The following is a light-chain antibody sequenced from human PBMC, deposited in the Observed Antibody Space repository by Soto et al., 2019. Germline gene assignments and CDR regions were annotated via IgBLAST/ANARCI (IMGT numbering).Light chain of an antibody. CDR1: SSNVGSYKL. CDR3: CSSGGSPTYV. Sequence: QSVLTQPASVSGAPGQSITISRTGTSSNVGSYKLVSWYQQHPGKAPKLMIFEVNKRHSGVSNRFSGSKSGNPASLTISGLKVEDEADYYCCSSGGSPTYVFGTGTKVTVL. CDR2: EVN. J-gene: IGLJ1*01. V-gene: IGLV2-23*02.